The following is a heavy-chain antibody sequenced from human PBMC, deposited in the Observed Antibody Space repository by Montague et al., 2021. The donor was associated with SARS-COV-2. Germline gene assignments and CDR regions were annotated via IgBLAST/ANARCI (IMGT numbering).Heavy chain of an antibody. CDR1: GFSLSTSGMC. J-gene: IGHJ6*02. Sequence: PALVKPTQTLTLTCTFSGFSLSTSGMCMTWIRQPPGKALEWLARIDWDGDKYYNTSLKSRLTISKDTSKNLVVLTMTNMDPVDTATYYCARGPSDTYYYNGMGVWGRGTTVTVSS. V-gene: IGHV2-70*11. CDR3: ARGPSDTYYYNGMGV. CDR2: IDWDGDK.